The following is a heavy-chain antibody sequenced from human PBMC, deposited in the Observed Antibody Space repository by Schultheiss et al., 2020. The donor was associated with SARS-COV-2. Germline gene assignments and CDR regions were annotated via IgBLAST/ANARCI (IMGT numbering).Heavy chain of an antibody. CDR1: GGSFSGYY. J-gene: IGHJ5*02. D-gene: IGHD1-26*01. CDR2: INHSGST. Sequence: SETLSLTCAVYGGSFSGYYWSWIRQPPGKGLEWIGEINHSGSTNYNPSLKSRVTISLDTSKNQFSLKLSSVTAADTAVYYCARVEWELHWFDPWGQGTLVTVSS. CDR3: ARVEWELHWFDP. V-gene: IGHV4-34*01.